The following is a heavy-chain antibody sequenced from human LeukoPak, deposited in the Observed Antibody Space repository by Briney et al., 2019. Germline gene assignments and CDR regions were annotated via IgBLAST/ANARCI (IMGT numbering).Heavy chain of an antibody. Sequence: GGSLRLSCAASGFRFNSYGMTWVRLAPGKGLEWVSAITGTGHITYYADSVKGRFTISRDNSKNTLYLQMNSLRAEDTALYYCARDRLGAMLFFDSWGQGTLVTVSS. V-gene: IGHV3-23*01. CDR2: ITGTGHIT. D-gene: IGHD3-16*01. CDR1: GFRFNSYG. J-gene: IGHJ4*02. CDR3: ARDRLGAMLFFDS.